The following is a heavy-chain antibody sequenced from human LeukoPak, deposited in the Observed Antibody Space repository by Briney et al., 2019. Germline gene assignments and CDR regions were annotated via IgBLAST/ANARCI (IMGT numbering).Heavy chain of an antibody. J-gene: IGHJ4*02. D-gene: IGHD5-12*01. V-gene: IGHV3-23*01. CDR3: AKDGAWLRFDD. CDR1: GFTFNISA. CDR2: ISGSGGST. Sequence: GGSLRLSCAASGFTFNISAMSWVRQAPGKGLECVSPISGSGGSTYYADSVKGRFTISRDDSKNTLYLQMKNLRAEDTAVYYCAKDGAWLRFDDWGQGILVTVSS.